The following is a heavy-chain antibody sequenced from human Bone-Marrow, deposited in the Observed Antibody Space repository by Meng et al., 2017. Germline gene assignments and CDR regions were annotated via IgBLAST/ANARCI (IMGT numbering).Heavy chain of an antibody. CDR2: ISGSGGTT. D-gene: IGHD2-8*01. CDR3: AKAPIVLMVYAINWFDP. Sequence: GESLKISCAASGFTFSSYAMSWVRQTPGKGLEWVSVISGSGGTTYYADSVKGRFTISRDNSKNTLYLQMNSLRAEDTAVYYCAKAPIVLMVYAINWFDPWGQGTLVTVSS. CDR1: GFTFSSYA. V-gene: IGHV3-23*01. J-gene: IGHJ5*02.